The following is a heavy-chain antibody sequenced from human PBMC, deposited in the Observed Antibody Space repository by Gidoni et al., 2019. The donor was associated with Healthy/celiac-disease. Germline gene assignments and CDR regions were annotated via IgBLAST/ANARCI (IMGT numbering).Heavy chain of an antibody. Sequence: EVQLVESGGGLVQPGGSLRLSCAASGFTFSSYSMNWVRQAPGKGLEWVSYISSSSSTIYYADSVKGRFTISRDNAKNSLYLQMNSLRDEDTAVYYCARVPYFDWLLKIYMDVWGQGTTVTVSS. J-gene: IGHJ6*02. V-gene: IGHV3-48*02. CDR3: ARVPYFDWLLKIYMDV. D-gene: IGHD3-9*01. CDR2: ISSSSSTI. CDR1: GFTFSSYS.